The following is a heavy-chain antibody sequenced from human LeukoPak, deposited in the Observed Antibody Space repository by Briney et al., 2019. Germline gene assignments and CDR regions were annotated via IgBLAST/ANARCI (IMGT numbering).Heavy chain of an antibody. CDR2: ISGSGGST. V-gene: IGHV3-23*01. Sequence: GGSLRLSCAASGFTFSSYAMSWVRQAPGKGLEWVSAISGSGGSTYYADSVKRRFTISRDNSKNTLYLQMNSLRAEDTAVYYCAKDDCSGGSCYSANWGQGTLVTVSS. J-gene: IGHJ4*02. CDR1: GFTFSSYA. D-gene: IGHD2-15*01. CDR3: AKDDCSGGSCYSAN.